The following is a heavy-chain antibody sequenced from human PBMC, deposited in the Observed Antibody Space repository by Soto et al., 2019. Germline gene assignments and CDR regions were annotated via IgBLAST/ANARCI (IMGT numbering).Heavy chain of an antibody. J-gene: IGHJ4*02. CDR2: ISYSGTT. Sequence: SETLSLTCTVSGGSISGDYNYWGWIRQPPGKGLEWIGSISYSGTTNSNPSLKNRITISVDTSKNQFSLRLSSVTAIDTAVYYCARVGGVPSSSPGVAHWGQGILVTVSS. V-gene: IGHV4-39*01. D-gene: IGHD6-13*01. CDR1: GGSISGDYNY. CDR3: ARVGGVPSSSPGVAH.